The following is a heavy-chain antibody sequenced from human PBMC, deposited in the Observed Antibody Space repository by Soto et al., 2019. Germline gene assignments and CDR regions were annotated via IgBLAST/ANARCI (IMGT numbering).Heavy chain of an antibody. D-gene: IGHD6-6*01. J-gene: IGHJ5*02. CDR3: AKDSKQDYSSPSWFDP. CDR2: ISGNAGGT. CDR1: GFSFSNAA. V-gene: IGHV3-23*01. Sequence: PGGSLRLSCAASGFSFSNAAMSWVRQAPGKGLEWVSGISGNAGGTYYADSVKGRYTISRDNFKNTLYLQMNGLRAEDTAVFYCAKDSKQDYSSPSWFDPWGQGTLVTVSS.